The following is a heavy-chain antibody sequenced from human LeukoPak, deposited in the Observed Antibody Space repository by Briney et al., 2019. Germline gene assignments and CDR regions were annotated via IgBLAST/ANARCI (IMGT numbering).Heavy chain of an antibody. D-gene: IGHD6-19*01. CDR3: AKNASPRDIAVADDFDY. J-gene: IGHJ4*02. Sequence: GGSLRLSCAASGFTFSSYAMSWVRQAPGKGLEWVSAISGSGGSTYYADSVKGRFTISRDNSKNTLYLQMNSLRAEDTAVYYCAKNASPRDIAVADDFDYWGQGTLVTVSS. CDR1: GFTFSSYA. CDR2: ISGSGGST. V-gene: IGHV3-23*01.